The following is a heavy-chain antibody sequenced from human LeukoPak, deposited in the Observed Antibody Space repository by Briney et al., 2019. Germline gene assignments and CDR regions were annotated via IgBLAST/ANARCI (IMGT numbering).Heavy chain of an antibody. Sequence: SETLSLTCAVYGGSFSGYYWSWIRQPPGKGLEWIGEIYHSGSTNYNPSLKSRVTISVDKSKNQFSLKLSSVTAADTAVYYCARDRDSSGYYHFDYWGQGTLVTVSS. D-gene: IGHD3-22*01. J-gene: IGHJ4*02. CDR2: IYHSGST. V-gene: IGHV4-34*01. CDR3: ARDRDSSGYYHFDY. CDR1: GGSFSGYY.